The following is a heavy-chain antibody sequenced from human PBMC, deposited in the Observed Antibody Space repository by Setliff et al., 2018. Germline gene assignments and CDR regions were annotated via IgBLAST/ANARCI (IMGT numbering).Heavy chain of an antibody. V-gene: IGHV3-30-3*01. CDR2: MSLDETNK. CDR1: GFTFTNFI. J-gene: IGHJ4*02. Sequence: GGSLRLSCAASGFTFTNFIIHWVRQAPGKGLEWVAVMSLDETNKYYADSVRGRFTISRDISKNTLYLQMNSLRPEDTAVYYCAKDLTRSGIDTAMVDYWGQGTLVTVSS. CDR3: AKDLTRSGIDTAMVDY. D-gene: IGHD5-18*01.